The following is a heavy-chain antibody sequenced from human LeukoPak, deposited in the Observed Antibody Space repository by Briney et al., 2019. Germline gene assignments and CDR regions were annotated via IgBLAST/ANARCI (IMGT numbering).Heavy chain of an antibody. CDR2: ISYTGST. V-gene: IGHV4-61*08. CDR1: GGSISSGGYY. J-gene: IGHJ4*02. Sequence: SETLSLTCTVSGGSISSGGYYWSWIRQPPGKGLEWIGYISYTGSTNYNPSLKSRVTISLDTSKNQFFLNLNSVTAADTALYYCARGNAIWGQGTLVTVSS. CDR3: ARGNAI.